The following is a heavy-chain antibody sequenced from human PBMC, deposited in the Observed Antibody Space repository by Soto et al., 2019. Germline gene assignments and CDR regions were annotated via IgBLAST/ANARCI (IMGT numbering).Heavy chain of an antibody. Sequence: SETLSLTCTVSGGSISSYYWSWIRQPPGKGLEWIGYIYYSGSTNYNPSLKSRVTISVATSKNQFSLKLSSVTAADTAVYYCARVFPDFWSGYEYYFDYWGQGTLVTVSS. J-gene: IGHJ4*02. CDR3: ARVFPDFWSGYEYYFDY. CDR1: GGSISSYY. CDR2: IYYSGST. D-gene: IGHD3-3*01. V-gene: IGHV4-59*01.